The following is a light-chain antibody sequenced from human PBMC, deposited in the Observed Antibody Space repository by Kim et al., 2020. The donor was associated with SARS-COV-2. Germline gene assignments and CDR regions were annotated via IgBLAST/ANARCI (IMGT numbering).Light chain of an antibody. CDR1: NNDVGAYNY. Sequence: QSALTQPASVSGSPGQSITISCIGTNNDVGAYNYVSWYQQHPGKAPKLMIYDVSKRPSGVSDRFSGSKSGNTASLTISGLQAEDEADYYCSSYTSSSTWVFGGGTQLTVL. J-gene: IGLJ3*02. V-gene: IGLV2-14*01. CDR3: SSYTSSSTWV. CDR2: DVS.